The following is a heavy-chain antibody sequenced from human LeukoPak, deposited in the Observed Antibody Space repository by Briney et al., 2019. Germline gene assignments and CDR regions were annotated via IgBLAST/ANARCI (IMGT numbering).Heavy chain of an antibody. CDR1: GFAFSTYT. CDR3: ARDIGVNMI. CDR2: ISVAGNIK. V-gene: IGHV3-30-3*01. J-gene: IGHJ4*02. Sequence: PGESLRLSCAASGFAFSTYTMHWVRQAPGKGLEWVAVISVAGNIKYYADSVKGRFTISRDNSKNTLHLQMNSLRPEDTAVYYCARDIGVNMIWGRGTLVTVSS. D-gene: IGHD3-22*01.